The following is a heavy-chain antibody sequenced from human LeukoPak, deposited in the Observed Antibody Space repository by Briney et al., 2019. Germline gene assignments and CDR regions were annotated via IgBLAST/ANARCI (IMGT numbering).Heavy chain of an antibody. CDR1: GFRFSTYT. Sequence: GGSLRLSCAASGFRFSTYTMNWVRQAPGRGLEWISYISRDSSTIHYADSVKGRFIISRDNDKNALFLQMNNLRTDDMAIYYCARVEVVYMDVWGKGTTVTVSS. CDR2: ISRDSSTI. CDR3: ARVEVVYMDV. D-gene: IGHD2-15*01. J-gene: IGHJ6*03. V-gene: IGHV3-48*01.